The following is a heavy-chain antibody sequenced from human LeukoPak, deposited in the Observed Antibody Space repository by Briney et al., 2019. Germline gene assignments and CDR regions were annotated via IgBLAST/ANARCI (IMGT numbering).Heavy chain of an antibody. CDR2: IYYSGST. J-gene: IGHJ5*02. CDR3: ARASTASSSWYH. V-gene: IGHV4-59*01. Sequence: KPSETLSLTCTVSGGSISSYYWSWIRQPPGKGLEWIGYIYYSGSTNYNPSLESRVTISVDTSKNQFSLKLSSVTAADTAVYYCARASTASSSWYHWGRGTLVTVSS. D-gene: IGHD6-13*01. CDR1: GGSISSYY.